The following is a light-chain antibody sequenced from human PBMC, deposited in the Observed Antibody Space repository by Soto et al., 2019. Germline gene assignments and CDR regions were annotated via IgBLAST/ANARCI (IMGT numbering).Light chain of an antibody. Sequence: EIILTQSPATLSLSPGERATLSCRASQSVSSYLAWYQQKPGQAPRLLIYDASNRATGIPARFSGSGSGTDFTLTISSLEPEDFAVYYCQERSLPWTFAQCSKV. CDR3: QERSLPWT. CDR2: DAS. V-gene: IGKV3-11*01. J-gene: IGKJ1*01. CDR1: QSVSSY.